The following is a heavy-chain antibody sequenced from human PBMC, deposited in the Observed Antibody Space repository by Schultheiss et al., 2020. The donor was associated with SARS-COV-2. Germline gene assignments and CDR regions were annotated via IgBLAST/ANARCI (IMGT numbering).Heavy chain of an antibody. CDR1: GFTFSSYS. J-gene: IGHJ6*02. D-gene: IGHD5-18*01. CDR3: TRIGGYSYGHDGMDV. CDR2: ISSSSSYI. Sequence: GESLKISCAASGFTFSSYSMNWVRQAPGKGLEWVSSISSSSSYIYYADSVKGRFTISRDNAKNSLYLQMNSLRAEDTAVYYCTRIGGYSYGHDGMDVWGQGTTVTAP. V-gene: IGHV3-21*01.